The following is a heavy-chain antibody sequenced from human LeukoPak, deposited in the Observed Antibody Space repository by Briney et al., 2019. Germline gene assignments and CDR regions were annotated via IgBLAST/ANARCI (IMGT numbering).Heavy chain of an antibody. Sequence: VGSLILSCASSGFTFSSYWMSWVRQAPGKGLDGVANIKQDGSEKYYVDSVKGRFTISRDNAKNSLYLQMTSLRAEVTALYYCARDASHGSWGQGTLVTVSS. V-gene: IGHV3-7*01. J-gene: IGHJ5*02. CDR3: ARDASHGS. CDR1: GFTFSSYW. CDR2: IKQDGSEK.